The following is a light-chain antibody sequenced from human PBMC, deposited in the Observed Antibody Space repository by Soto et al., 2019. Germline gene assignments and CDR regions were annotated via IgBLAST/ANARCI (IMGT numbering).Light chain of an antibody. CDR3: CSFTTSSTFV. J-gene: IGLJ1*01. V-gene: IGLV2-14*01. CDR1: SSDVGAYDY. CDR2: DVS. Sequence: QSVLTQPASVSGSPGQSITISCTGTSSDVGAYDYVSWYQQHPGKAPKLMIYDVSIRPSGVSNRFSGSKSGNTASLTLSGLQAEDEADYYCCSFTTSSTFVFGTGTKLTVL.